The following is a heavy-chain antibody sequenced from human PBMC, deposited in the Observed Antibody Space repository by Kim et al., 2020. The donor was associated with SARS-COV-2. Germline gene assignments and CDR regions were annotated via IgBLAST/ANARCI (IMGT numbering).Heavy chain of an antibody. D-gene: IGHD3-22*01. CDR1: GFTFDKFG. J-gene: IGHJ4*02. Sequence: GGSLRLSCAASGFTFDKFGMHWVRQAPGKGLEWVAVIWYDGTMKRYVDSVKGRFIISRDNSKDRVFLQMNSLRVEDTAVYYCARTDYGDSSGYFLNWGQGTPVIVSS. CDR3: ARTDYGDSSGYFLN. V-gene: IGHV3-33*01. CDR2: IWYDGTMK.